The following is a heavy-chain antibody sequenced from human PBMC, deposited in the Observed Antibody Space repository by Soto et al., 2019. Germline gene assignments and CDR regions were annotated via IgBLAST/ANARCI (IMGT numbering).Heavy chain of an antibody. Sequence: QLQLQESGPGLVKPSETLSLTCTVSGGSISSSSYYWGWIRQPPGKGLEWIGSIYYSGSTYYNPSHKSRVTISVDTSTNPCSLKLSSVTAADTAVYYCARHSTPPFRYGMDVWGQGTTVTVSS. V-gene: IGHV4-39*01. CDR1: GGSISSSSYY. CDR3: ARHSTPPFRYGMDV. J-gene: IGHJ6*02. CDR2: IYYSGST. D-gene: IGHD1-1*01.